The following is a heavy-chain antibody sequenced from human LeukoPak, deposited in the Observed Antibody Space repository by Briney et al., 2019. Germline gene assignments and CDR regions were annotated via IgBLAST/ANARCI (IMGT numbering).Heavy chain of an antibody. D-gene: IGHD2-21*02. V-gene: IGHV4-34*01. CDR1: GGSFSGYY. Sequence: SETLSLTCAVYGGSFSGYYWSWIRQPPGKGLEWIGEINHSGSTNYNPSLKSRVTISVDTSKNQFSLKLSSVTAADTAVYYCARVAGGDLDYWGQGTLVTVSS. J-gene: IGHJ4*02. CDR2: INHSGST. CDR3: ARVAGGDLDY.